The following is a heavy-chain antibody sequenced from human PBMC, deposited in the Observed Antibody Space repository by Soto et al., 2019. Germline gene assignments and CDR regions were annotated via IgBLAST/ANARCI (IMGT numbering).Heavy chain of an antibody. D-gene: IGHD3-22*01. Sequence: SGPTLVNPTHTLTLTCTFSGFSLSTSGMCVSWIRQPPGKALEWLALIDWDDDKYYSTSLKTRLTISKDTSKNQVVLTMTNMDPVDTATYYCARILSDSSGYYWYYFDYWGQGTLVTVSS. V-gene: IGHV2-70*01. CDR2: IDWDDDK. J-gene: IGHJ4*02. CDR3: ARILSDSSGYYWYYFDY. CDR1: GFSLSTSGMC.